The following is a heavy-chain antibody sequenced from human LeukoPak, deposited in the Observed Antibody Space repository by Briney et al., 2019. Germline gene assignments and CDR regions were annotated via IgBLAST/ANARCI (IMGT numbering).Heavy chain of an antibody. CDR2: IESKTDGGTT. Sequence: GGSHRLSCAASGFSFSDAWMSWVRQIPGKGLGWVGRIESKTDGGTTDYAAPVKGRFTISRDDSTNTLYLQMNSLKSEDTAVYYCTTYGSGRKFDYWGQGILVTVSS. CDR1: GFSFSDAW. D-gene: IGHD3-10*01. CDR3: TTYGSGRKFDY. V-gene: IGHV3-15*04. J-gene: IGHJ4*02.